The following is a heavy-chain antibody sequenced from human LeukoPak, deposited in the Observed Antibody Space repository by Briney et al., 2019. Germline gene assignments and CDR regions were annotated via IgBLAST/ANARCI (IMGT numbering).Heavy chain of an antibody. D-gene: IGHD6-19*01. CDR2: IRHDGSIK. J-gene: IGHJ4*02. V-gene: IGHV3-30*02. Sequence: GVYLRLSCAASGFTFSTYGMYWVRQAPGKGLEWVTFIRHDGSIKNYADSVKGRSTISRDNSKNTLYLQMDSLRAEDTAVYYCAKADSSGWPTGFDYWGQGTLVTVSS. CDR1: GFTFSTYG. CDR3: AKADSSGWPTGFDY.